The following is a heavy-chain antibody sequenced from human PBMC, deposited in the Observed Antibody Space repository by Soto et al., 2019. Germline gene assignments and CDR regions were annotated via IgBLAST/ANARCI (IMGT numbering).Heavy chain of an antibody. CDR2: ISAYNGNT. J-gene: IGHJ6*02. Sequence: QVQLVQSGAEVKKPGASVKVSCKAAGYTFTSYGISWVRQAPGQGIEWMGWISAYNGNTNYAQKLQGRVTMTTDTSTSTAYMELRSLRSDDTAVYYCAQLKGYSYGPWNYGMDVWGQGTTVTVSS. CDR1: GYTFTSYG. CDR3: AQLKGYSYGPWNYGMDV. V-gene: IGHV1-18*01. D-gene: IGHD5-18*01.